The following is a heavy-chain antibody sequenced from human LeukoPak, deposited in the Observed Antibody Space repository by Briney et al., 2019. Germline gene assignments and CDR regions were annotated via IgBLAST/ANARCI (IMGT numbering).Heavy chain of an antibody. CDR3: ARSVGYYYGSGSLYYYGMDV. V-gene: IGHV1-69*01. CDR1: GGTFSSYA. J-gene: IGHJ6*04. CDR2: IIPIFGTA. D-gene: IGHD3-10*01. Sequence: EASVKVSCKASGGTFSSYAISWVRQAPGQGLEWMGGIIPIFGTANYAQKFQGRVTITADESTSTAYMELSGLRSEDTAVYYCARSVGYYYGSGSLYYYGMDVWGKGTTVTVSS.